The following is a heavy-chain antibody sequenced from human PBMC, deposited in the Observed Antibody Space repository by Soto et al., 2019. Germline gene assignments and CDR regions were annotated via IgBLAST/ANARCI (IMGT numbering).Heavy chain of an antibody. J-gene: IGHJ3*02. D-gene: IGHD2-2*02. CDR3: ARGWGSSSYYKPFDI. CDR1: GGSISIGGYY. Sequence: QVQLQESGPGLVKPSQTLSLTCTVSGGSISIGGYYWSWIRQHPGKGLEWIGYIYYNGSTYYNPSLKSRITISVDTSKTHFSLNLSSVIAADTAVYYCARGWGSSSYYKPFDIWGQGTMVTVSS. CDR2: IYYNGST. V-gene: IGHV4-31*03.